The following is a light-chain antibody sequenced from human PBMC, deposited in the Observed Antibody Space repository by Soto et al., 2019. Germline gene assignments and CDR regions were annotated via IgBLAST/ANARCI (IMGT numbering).Light chain of an antibody. J-gene: IGLJ3*02. CDR3: LSYTSTNTRV. CDR2: EVT. CDR1: SSDVGGFSY. Sequence: QSVLTQPASVSGSPGQSITISCTGTSSDVGGFSYVSWYQHHPGKAPKLMIYEVTNRPSGVSNRFSGSKSSNTASLTISGLQAEDEADYYCLSYTSTNTRVFGGGTKLTVL. V-gene: IGLV2-14*01.